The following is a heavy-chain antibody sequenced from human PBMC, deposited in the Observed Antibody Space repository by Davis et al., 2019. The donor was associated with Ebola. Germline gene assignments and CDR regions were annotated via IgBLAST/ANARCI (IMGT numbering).Heavy chain of an antibody. CDR2: ITKGSDAI. Sequence: GESLKISCAASGFLFSDYSMNWVRHAPGKGLEWITYITKGSDAIHYADSVKGRFTVSRDNAKNSLFLQMNSLTDEEWAVYYCARDYIFAFDFWGQGTQVTVSS. CDR1: GFLFSDYS. V-gene: IGHV3-48*02. J-gene: IGHJ4*02. CDR3: ARDYIFAFDF. D-gene: IGHD4-11*01.